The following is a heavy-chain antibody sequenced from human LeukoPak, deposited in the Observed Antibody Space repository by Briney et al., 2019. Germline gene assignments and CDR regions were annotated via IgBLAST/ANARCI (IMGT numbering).Heavy chain of an antibody. J-gene: IGHJ4*02. CDR3: ARGVSYYFDY. Sequence: GGSLRLSCAASGFTFSNYEMNWVRQAPGKGLEWVSYISSSGNTIYYTDSVKGRFTISRDNAKNSLYLQMNSLRAEDTAVYYCARGVSYYFDYWGQGTLVTVS. CDR1: GFTFSNYE. CDR2: ISSSGNTI. V-gene: IGHV3-48*03. D-gene: IGHD2/OR15-2a*01.